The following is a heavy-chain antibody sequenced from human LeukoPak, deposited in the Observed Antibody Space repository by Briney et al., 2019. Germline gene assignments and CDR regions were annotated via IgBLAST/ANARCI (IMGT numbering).Heavy chain of an antibody. D-gene: IGHD6-19*01. CDR2: IYPGDSDT. CDR1: GYSFTGYW. V-gene: IGHV5-51*01. Sequence: GESLKISCKGSGYSFTGYWIGWVRQMPGKGLEWMGIIYPGDSDTRYSPSFQGQVTISADKFISTAYLQWSSLRASDTAMYYCARWWTVAGHKGYFDYWGQGTLVTVSS. J-gene: IGHJ4*02. CDR3: ARWWTVAGHKGYFDY.